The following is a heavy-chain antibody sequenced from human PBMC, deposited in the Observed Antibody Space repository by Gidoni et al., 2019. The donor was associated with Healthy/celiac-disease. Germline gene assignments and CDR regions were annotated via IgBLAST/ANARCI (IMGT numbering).Heavy chain of an antibody. V-gene: IGHV1-3*01. Sequence: QVQLVQSGAEVKKPGASVKVSCKASGYTFTSYAMHWLRQAPGQRLEWMGWINAGNGNTKYSQKFQGRVTITRDTSASTAYMELSSLRSEDTAVYYCARLRQGGIAAEGRYFDYWGQGTLVTVSS. J-gene: IGHJ4*02. CDR2: INAGNGNT. CDR3: ARLRQGGIAAEGRYFDY. CDR1: GYTFTSYA. D-gene: IGHD6-13*01.